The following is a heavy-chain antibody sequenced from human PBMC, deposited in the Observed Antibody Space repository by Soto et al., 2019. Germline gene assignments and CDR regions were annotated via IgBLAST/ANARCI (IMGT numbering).Heavy chain of an antibody. J-gene: IGHJ3*02. CDR2: ISSDSSAI. CDR3: ARDPDYYDAGSPDAFDI. CDR1: AFTLSSYS. V-gene: IGHV3-48*02. Sequence: EVQLVESGGGLVQPGESLRLSCAASAFTLSSYSMNWVRQAPGQGLEWISHISSDSSAIYYADSVDGRFTISRDNAKNSLYLQMHSLRDEDTAVYYCARDPDYYDAGSPDAFDIWGQGTMVTVSS. D-gene: IGHD3-10*01.